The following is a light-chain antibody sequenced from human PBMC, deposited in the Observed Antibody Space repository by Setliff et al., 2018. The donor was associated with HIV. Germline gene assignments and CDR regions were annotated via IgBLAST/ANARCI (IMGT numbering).Light chain of an antibody. J-gene: IGLJ1*01. CDR1: TGAVTSGYY. CDR2: STS. V-gene: IGLV7-43*01. Sequence: QAVVTQEPSLTVSPGGTVTLTCASSTGAVTSGYYPNWFQQKPGQAPGALIYSTSNKHSWTPARFSGSLLGGKAALTLSGVLPEDEAEYYCLLYYGGAHLYVFGTGTKVTVL. CDR3: LLYYGGAHLYV.